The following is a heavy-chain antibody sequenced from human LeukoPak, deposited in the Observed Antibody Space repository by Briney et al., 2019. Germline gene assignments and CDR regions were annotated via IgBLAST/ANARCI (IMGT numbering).Heavy chain of an antibody. V-gene: IGHV3-15*01. D-gene: IGHD4-17*01. CDR2: IKSKSDHETT. J-gene: IGHJ6*02. Sequence: GGPLRLSCAASGLTLSKAWMSWVRKAPGKGREGVGRIKSKSDHETTDCAAPVKGRFTISRDDSTNTVYLQMNSLKTEDTAVYYCTTIGTVTPWYYYGMDVWGQGTTVTVSS. CDR3: TTIGTVTPWYYYGMDV. CDR1: GLTLSKAW.